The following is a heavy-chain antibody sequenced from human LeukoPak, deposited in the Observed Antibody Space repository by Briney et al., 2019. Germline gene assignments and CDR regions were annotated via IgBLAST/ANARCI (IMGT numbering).Heavy chain of an antibody. D-gene: IGHD3/OR15-3a*01. CDR3: ARGADWLLFDS. J-gene: IGHJ4*02. V-gene: IGHV1-18*01. CDR1: GYTFTDYG. Sequence: ASVKVSCKTSGYTFTDYGISWVRQAPRQGLEWIGWISPKNGNTNSAQKVQGRVTMTTDRSTNTGYMELRSLTSDDTAVYYCARGADWLLFDSWGQGTPVTVSS. CDR2: ISPKNGNT.